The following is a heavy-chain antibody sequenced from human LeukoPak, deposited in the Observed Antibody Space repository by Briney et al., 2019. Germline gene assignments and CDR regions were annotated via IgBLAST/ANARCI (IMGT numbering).Heavy chain of an antibody. V-gene: IGHV3-7*01. D-gene: IGHD5-18*01. CDR2: IKEDEVEK. CDR3: ARAYTYARY. J-gene: IGHJ4*02. CDR1: GFTFRDYW. Sequence: PGGSLRLSCVGSGFTFRDYWMIWVRQAPGKGLEWVAHIKEDEVEKYYVDSVKGRFTVSRDNAKNSLYLQMNSLGVEDTAVYFCARAYTYARYWGQGTLVTVSS.